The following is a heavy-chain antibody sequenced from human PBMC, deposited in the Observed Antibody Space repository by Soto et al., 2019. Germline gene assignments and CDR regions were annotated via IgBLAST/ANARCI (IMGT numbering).Heavy chain of an antibody. CDR2: ISSSSSYI. CDR3: AREVYGDYYYYYGMDV. CDR1: GFTFSSYS. Sequence: GGSLRLSCAASGFTFSSYSMNWVRQAPGKGLGWVSSISSSSSYIYYADSVKGRFTISRDNAKNSLYLQMNSLRAEDTAVYYCAREVYGDYYYYYGMDVWGQGTTVTVSS. D-gene: IGHD4-17*01. J-gene: IGHJ6*02. V-gene: IGHV3-21*01.